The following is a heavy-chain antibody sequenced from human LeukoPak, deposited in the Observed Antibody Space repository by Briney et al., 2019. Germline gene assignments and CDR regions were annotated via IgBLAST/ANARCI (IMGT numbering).Heavy chain of an antibody. CDR3: ARDIAFDGTRPPDH. CDR2: ISYDGSNK. J-gene: IGHJ4*02. Sequence: PGGSLRLSCAASGFTFSSYAMHWVRQAPGKGLEWVSVISYDGSNKYYADSVKGRFTISRDNSKSTLYLQMNSLRAEDTALYYCARDIAFDGTRPPDHWGQGTLVTVSS. V-gene: IGHV3-30*04. D-gene: IGHD3-3*02. CDR1: GFTFSSYA.